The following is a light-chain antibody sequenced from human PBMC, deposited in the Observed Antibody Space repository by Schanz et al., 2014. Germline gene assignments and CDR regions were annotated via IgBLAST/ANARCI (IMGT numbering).Light chain of an antibody. V-gene: IGKV3-15*01. CDR2: DAS. CDR1: QSVRRY. J-gene: IGKJ1*01. Sequence: EIVLTQSPATLSLSPGERATLTCRASQSVRRYLGWYQQKPGQAPRLLIYDASDRAPGIPARFSGSGSGTEFTLTISSLQSEDFAVYYCQQYNNWRTFGQGTKVEIK. CDR3: QQYNNWRT.